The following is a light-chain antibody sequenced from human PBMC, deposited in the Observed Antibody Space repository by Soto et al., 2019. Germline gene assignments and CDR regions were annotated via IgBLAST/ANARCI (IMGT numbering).Light chain of an antibody. CDR2: GAS. Sequence: EIVFTQSPWTLSLCPCERATLSCMASQSVSISYLAWYQQKPGQAPRLLICGASIRATGIPDRFSGSGSGTDFTLTISRLEPEDFAVYYCQQYGSSPLSITFGQGTRLEIK. J-gene: IGKJ5*01. CDR3: QQYGSSPLSIT. V-gene: IGKV3-20*01. CDR1: QSVSISY.